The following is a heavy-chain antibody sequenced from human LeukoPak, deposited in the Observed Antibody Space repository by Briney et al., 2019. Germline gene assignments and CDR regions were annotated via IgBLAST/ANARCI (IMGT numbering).Heavy chain of an antibody. CDR3: ARHGGVGGYCSGGSCRFDS. J-gene: IGHJ4*02. V-gene: IGHV4-59*08. CDR2: IYYSGSI. Sequence: SETLSLTCTVSGGSISHYYWNWIRPPPAKGLEWIGHIYYSGSIHYNPSLKSRVTISVDTSNNQFSLNLSSVTAADTAVYYCARHGGVGGYCSGGSCRFDSWGQGTLITVSS. D-gene: IGHD2-15*01. CDR1: GGSISHYY.